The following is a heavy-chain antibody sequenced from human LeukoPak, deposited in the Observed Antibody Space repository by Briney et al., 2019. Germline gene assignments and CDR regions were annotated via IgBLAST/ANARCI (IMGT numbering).Heavy chain of an antibody. CDR2: ILGGGTT. V-gene: IGHV3-66*01. J-gene: IGHJ3*02. CDR1: GFTVSSNH. Sequence: GGSLRLSCAASGFTVSSNHMTWVRQAPGKGLEWVSLILGGGTTYYADSVKGRFTISRDNSENTLYLQMNSLRADDTAVYYCARAYSNAFHSWGQGTMVTVSS. CDR3: ARAYSNAFHS. D-gene: IGHD2-15*01.